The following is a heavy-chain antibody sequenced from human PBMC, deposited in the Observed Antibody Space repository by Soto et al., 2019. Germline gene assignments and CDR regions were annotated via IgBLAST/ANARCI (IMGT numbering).Heavy chain of an antibody. V-gene: IGHV3-21*01. Sequence: EVQVVESGGGLVKPGGSLRLSCAASRFNFSNYGMNWVRQAPGKGLEWVSSISSSRSYISYADSVKGRFTISRDNAKNSVYLQMNSLRAEDTAVYYCARSDCTSTSCYVVWFDPWGQGTLVTVSS. D-gene: IGHD2-2*01. CDR3: ARSDCTSTSCYVVWFDP. CDR1: RFNFSNYG. CDR2: ISSSRSYI. J-gene: IGHJ5*02.